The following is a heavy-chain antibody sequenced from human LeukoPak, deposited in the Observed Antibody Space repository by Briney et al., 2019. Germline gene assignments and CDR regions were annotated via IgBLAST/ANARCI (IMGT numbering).Heavy chain of an antibody. CDR3: ARPSQTYGDYLVGDY. Sequence: GGSLRLSCAASGFTFSSYAMHWVRQAPGKGLGWVAVISYDGSNKYYADSVKGRFTISRDNSKNTLYLQMNSLRAEDTAVYYCARPSQTYGDYLVGDYWGQGTLVTVSS. CDR2: ISYDGSNK. J-gene: IGHJ4*02. V-gene: IGHV3-30-3*01. D-gene: IGHD4-17*01. CDR1: GFTFSSYA.